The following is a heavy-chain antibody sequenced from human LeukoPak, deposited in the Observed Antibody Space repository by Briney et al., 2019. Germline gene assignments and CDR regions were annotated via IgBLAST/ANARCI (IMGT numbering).Heavy chain of an antibody. CDR3: AKAYSSSWYLKNFDY. V-gene: IGHV3-23*01. D-gene: IGHD6-13*01. CDR2: ISGSGGST. J-gene: IGHJ4*02. CDR1: GFTFSSYA. Sequence: GGSLRLSCAASGFTFSSYAMSWVRQAPGKGPEWVSAISGSGGSTYYADSVKGRFTISRDNSKNTLYLQMNSLRAEDTAVYYCAKAYSSSWYLKNFDYWGQGTLVTVSS.